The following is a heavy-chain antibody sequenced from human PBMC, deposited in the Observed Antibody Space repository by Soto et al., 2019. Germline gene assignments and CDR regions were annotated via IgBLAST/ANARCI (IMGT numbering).Heavy chain of an antibody. J-gene: IGHJ5*02. V-gene: IGHV4-34*01. CDR2: INHSGST. Sequence: PSESLSLTCAVYGGSFSGYCWSWIRQPPGKGLEWIGEINHSGSTNYNPSLKSRVTISVDTSKNQFPLKLSSVTAADTAVYYCARKDEYNWFDPWGQGTLVTVSS. CDR1: GGSFSGYC. CDR3: ARKDEYNWFDP.